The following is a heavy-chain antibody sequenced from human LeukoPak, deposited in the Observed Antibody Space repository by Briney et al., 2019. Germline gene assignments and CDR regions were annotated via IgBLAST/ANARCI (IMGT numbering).Heavy chain of an antibody. Sequence: PSETLSLTCTVAGGSISSTSYYWGWIRQPPGKGLEWIGSIYYSGSTYYNPSLKSRVTISVDTSNNQSSLKLSSVTAADTAVYYCASLRNPGYSSSWTPFDYWGQGTLVTVSS. CDR1: GGSISSTSYY. CDR3: ASLRNPGYSSSWTPFDY. D-gene: IGHD6-13*01. CDR2: IYYSGST. V-gene: IGHV4-39*01. J-gene: IGHJ4*02.